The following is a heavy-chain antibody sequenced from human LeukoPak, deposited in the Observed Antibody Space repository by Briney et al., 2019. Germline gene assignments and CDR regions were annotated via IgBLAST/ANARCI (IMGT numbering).Heavy chain of an antibody. CDR2: INPDGRDT. CDR1: GFTFNRCW. Sequence: GGSLRLSCVVSGFTFNRCWMNWVRQAPGKELEWVAHINPDGRDTYYVDSVKGRFTISRDNAQNSMYLQMNSLRVEDTAVYYCTSWGDTTAEYFQRWGQGTLVTVSS. J-gene: IGHJ1*01. D-gene: IGHD2-21*02. V-gene: IGHV3-7*01. CDR3: TSWGDTTAEYFQR.